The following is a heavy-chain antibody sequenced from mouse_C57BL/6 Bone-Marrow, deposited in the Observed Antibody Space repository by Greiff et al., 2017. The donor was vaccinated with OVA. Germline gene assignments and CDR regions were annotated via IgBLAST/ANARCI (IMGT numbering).Heavy chain of an antibody. CDR1: GFSLTSYG. CDR2: IWSGGST. D-gene: IGHD1-1*01. V-gene: IGHV2-2*01. CDR3: ARRPLLRSYYYAMDY. J-gene: IGHJ4*01. Sequence: VQRVESGPGLVQPSQSLSITCTVSGFSLTSYGVHWVRQSPGKGLEWLGVIWSGGSTDYNAAFISRLSISKDNSKSQVFFKMNSLQADDTAIYYCARRPLLRSYYYAMDYWGQGTSVTVSS.